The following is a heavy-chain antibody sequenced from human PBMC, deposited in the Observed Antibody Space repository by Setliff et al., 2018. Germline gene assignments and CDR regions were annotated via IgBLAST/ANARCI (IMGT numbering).Heavy chain of an antibody. J-gene: IGHJ6*02. CDR3: ARDSANPTYYNFWSGYYYGVDV. CDR1: GFTFSDYY. V-gene: IGHV3-11*04. Sequence: PGGSLRLSCTSSGFTFSDYYMTWIRQAPGKGLEWVSYISSSANTIDYSDSVKGRFTISRDNAKNSLYLQMNSLRAEDTAVYYCARDSANPTYYNFWSGYYYGVDVWGQGTTVTVSS. CDR2: ISSSANTI. D-gene: IGHD3-3*01.